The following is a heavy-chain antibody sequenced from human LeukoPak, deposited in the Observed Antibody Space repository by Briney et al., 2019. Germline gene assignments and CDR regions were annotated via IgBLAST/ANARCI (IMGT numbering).Heavy chain of an antibody. CDR2: IYYSGST. V-gene: IGHV4-39*07. CDR3: ARSSSSGWGFRFDP. Sequence: SETLSLTCTVSGGSISNYYWGWIRQPPGKGLEWIGSIYYSGSTYYNPSLKSRVTISVDTSKNQFSLKLSSVTAADTAVYYCARSSSSGWGFRFDPWGQGTLVTVSS. J-gene: IGHJ5*02. D-gene: IGHD6-19*01. CDR1: GGSISNYY.